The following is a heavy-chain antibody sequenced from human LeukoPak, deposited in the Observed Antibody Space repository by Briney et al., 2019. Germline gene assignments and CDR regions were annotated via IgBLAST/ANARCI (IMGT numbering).Heavy chain of an antibody. Sequence: GRSLRLSGAASGFTFDDYAMHWVRQAPGKGLEWVSGISWNSGSIGYADSVKGRFTISRDNAKNSLYLQMNSLRAEDTALYYCAKDQFRSYGSFDYWGQGTLVTVSS. CDR1: GFTFDDYA. CDR3: AKDQFRSYGSFDY. V-gene: IGHV3-9*01. CDR2: ISWNSGSI. D-gene: IGHD5-18*01. J-gene: IGHJ4*02.